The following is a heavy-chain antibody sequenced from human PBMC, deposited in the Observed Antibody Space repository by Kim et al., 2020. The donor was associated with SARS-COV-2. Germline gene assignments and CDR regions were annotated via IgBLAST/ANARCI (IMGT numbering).Heavy chain of an antibody. CDR3: ARGTTVTTFYYYYYGMDV. D-gene: IGHD4-17*01. Sequence: SETLSLTCAVYGGSFSGYYWSWIRQPPGKGLEWIGEINHSVSTNYNPSLKSRVTISVDTSKNQFSLKLSSVTAADTAVYYCARGTTVTTFYYYYYGMDVWGQGTTVTVSS. CDR2: INHSVST. J-gene: IGHJ6*02. V-gene: IGHV4-34*01. CDR1: GGSFSGYY.